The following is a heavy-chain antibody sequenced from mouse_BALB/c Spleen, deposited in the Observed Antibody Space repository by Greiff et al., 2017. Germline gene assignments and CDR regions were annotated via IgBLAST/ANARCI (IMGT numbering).Heavy chain of an antibody. CDR1: GYTFTSYW. Sequence: QVQLQQPGAELVKPGASVKLSCKASGYTFTSYWMHWVQLRPEQGFEWIGEINPSNGGTNYNEKFKRKATLTVDKSSSTAYMQLSSLTSEDSAVYYCTICMTTVVARMNYAMDYWGQGTSVTVSS. J-gene: IGHJ4*01. D-gene: IGHD1-1*01. CDR2: INPSNGGT. V-gene: IGHV1S16*01. CDR3: TICMTTVVARMNYAMDY.